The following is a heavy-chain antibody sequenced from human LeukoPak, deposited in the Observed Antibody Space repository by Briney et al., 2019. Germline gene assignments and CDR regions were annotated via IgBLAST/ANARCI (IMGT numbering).Heavy chain of an antibody. V-gene: IGHV3-23*01. D-gene: IGHD3-22*01. Sequence: PGGSLRLSCAASGFTFSSYAMNWVRQAPGKGLEWVSTISGSGSSTYYADSVKGRFTISRDNSKNTLYLQMNSLRAEDTAVYHCAKGRYYYDNRDAFEIWGQGTMVTVSS. CDR1: GFTFSSYA. J-gene: IGHJ3*02. CDR3: AKGRYYYDNRDAFEI. CDR2: ISGSGSST.